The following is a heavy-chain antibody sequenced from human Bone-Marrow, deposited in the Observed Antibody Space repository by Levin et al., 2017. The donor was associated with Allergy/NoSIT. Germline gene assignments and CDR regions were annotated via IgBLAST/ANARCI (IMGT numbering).Heavy chain of an antibody. Sequence: SVKVSCKASGGTFSRYGISWVRQAPGQGLEWMGGIIPMFGTANYAQKFQGRVTITADESTSTSYVELNSLRSEDTAVYYCATKADGYCSTTSCYTADYWGQGTLVTVSS. V-gene: IGHV1-69*13. J-gene: IGHJ4*02. D-gene: IGHD2-2*02. CDR2: IIPMFGTA. CDR3: ATKADGYCSTTSCYTADY. CDR1: GGTFSRYG.